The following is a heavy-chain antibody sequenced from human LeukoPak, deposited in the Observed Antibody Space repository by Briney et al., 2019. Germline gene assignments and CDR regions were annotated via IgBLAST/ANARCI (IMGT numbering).Heavy chain of an antibody. CDR2: IKQDGSEK. Sequence: GGSLRLSCAASGFTFSSYGMSWVRQAPGKGLEWVANIKQDGSEKYYVDSVKGRFTISRDNAKNSLYLQMNSLRAEDTAVYYCAREMGYYYYGMDVWGQGTTVTVSS. V-gene: IGHV3-7*01. CDR3: AREMGYYYYGMDV. D-gene: IGHD2-8*01. J-gene: IGHJ6*02. CDR1: GFTFSSYG.